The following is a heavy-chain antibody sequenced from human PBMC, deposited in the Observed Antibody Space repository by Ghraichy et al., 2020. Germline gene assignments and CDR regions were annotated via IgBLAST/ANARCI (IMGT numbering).Heavy chain of an antibody. CDR1: GFTFSSYA. CDR2: ISGSGGST. V-gene: IGHV3-23*01. CDR3: AKDRKYGGNPGY. J-gene: IGHJ4*02. Sequence: LSLTCAASGFTFSSYAMSWVRQAPGKGLEWVSAISGSGGSTYYADSVKGRFTISRDNSKNTLYLQMNSLRAEDTAVYYCAKDRKYGGNPGYWGQGTLVTVSS. D-gene: IGHD4-23*01.